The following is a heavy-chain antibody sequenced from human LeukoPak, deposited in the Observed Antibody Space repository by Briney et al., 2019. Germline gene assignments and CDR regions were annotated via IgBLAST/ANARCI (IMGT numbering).Heavy chain of an antibody. Sequence: GSLRLSCAASGFTFSSYWMSWVRQPPGKGLEWIGEIHHSGSINYNPSLKSRVTISIDKSKDQFSLKLSSVTAADTAVYYCASEDNYRLDYWGQGTLVTVSS. D-gene: IGHD5-24*01. J-gene: IGHJ4*02. CDR3: ASEDNYRLDY. CDR2: IHHSGSI. V-gene: IGHV4-4*02. CDR1: GFTFSSYW.